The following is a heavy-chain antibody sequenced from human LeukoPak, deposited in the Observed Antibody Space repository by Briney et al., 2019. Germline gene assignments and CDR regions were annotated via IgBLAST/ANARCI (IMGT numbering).Heavy chain of an antibody. D-gene: IGHD6-19*01. CDR3: ARVSYSSGWYQDY. CDR2: IYGGGGT. CDR1: GFTVSSNY. V-gene: IGHV3-66*01. Sequence: GGSLRLSCAASGFTVSSNYMSWVRQAPGKGLEWVSVIYGGGGTYYADSVKDRFTISRDNSKNTLYLQMNSLRAEDTAVYYCARVSYSSGWYQDYWGQGTLVTVSS. J-gene: IGHJ4*02.